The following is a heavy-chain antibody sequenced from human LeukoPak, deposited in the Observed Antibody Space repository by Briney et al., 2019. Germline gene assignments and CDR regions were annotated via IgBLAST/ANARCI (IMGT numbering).Heavy chain of an antibody. CDR1: GYTFTSYA. Sequence: ASVKDSCKASGYTFTSYAMHWVRQAPGQRLEWMGWINAGNGNTKYSQKFQGRVTITRDTSASTAYMELSSLRSEDTAVYYCARVPLWFGEHHFDYWGQGTLVTVSS. D-gene: IGHD3-10*01. V-gene: IGHV1-3*01. CDR3: ARVPLWFGEHHFDY. J-gene: IGHJ4*02. CDR2: INAGNGNT.